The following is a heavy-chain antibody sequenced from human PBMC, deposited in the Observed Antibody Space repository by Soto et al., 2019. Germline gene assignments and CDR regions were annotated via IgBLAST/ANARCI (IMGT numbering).Heavy chain of an antibody. J-gene: IGHJ4*02. CDR1: GFSLSTSGVG. D-gene: IGHD4-17*01. V-gene: IGHV2-5*02. CDR3: THVETTVTKL. CDR2: IYWDDDK. Sequence: QITLKESGPTLVKPTQTLTLTCTFSGFSLSTSGVGVGWIRQPPGKALEWLALIYWDDDKRYTPSLKSRLTITKDTSKNQVVLTMTNMDHVDTGTYYCTHVETTVTKLWGQGTLVTVSS.